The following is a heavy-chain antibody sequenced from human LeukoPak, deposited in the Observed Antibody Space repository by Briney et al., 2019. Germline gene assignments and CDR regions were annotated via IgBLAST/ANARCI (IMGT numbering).Heavy chain of an antibody. Sequence: GASVKVSCKASGYTFTSYDINWVRQATGQGLEWMGWMNPNSGNAGYAQKFQGRVTMTRNSSISTAYMELSSLRSEDTAVYYCARRKATGGTKLGYWGQGTLVTVSS. CDR1: GYTFTSYD. J-gene: IGHJ4*02. CDR2: MNPNSGNA. V-gene: IGHV1-8*01. CDR3: ARRKATGGTKLGY. D-gene: IGHD1-1*01.